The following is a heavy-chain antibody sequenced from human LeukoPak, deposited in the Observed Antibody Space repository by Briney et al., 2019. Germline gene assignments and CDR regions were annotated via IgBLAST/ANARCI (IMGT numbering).Heavy chain of an antibody. Sequence: SETLSLTCTVFGYSISSGYYWGWIRQPPGKGLEWIGSIYHSGSTYYNPSLKSRVTISVDTSKNQFSLKLSSVTAADTAVYYCAARITMFLGGAFDIWGQGTMVTVSS. J-gene: IGHJ3*02. CDR1: GYSISSGYY. CDR2: IYHSGST. V-gene: IGHV4-38-2*02. CDR3: AARITMFLGGAFDI. D-gene: IGHD3-10*02.